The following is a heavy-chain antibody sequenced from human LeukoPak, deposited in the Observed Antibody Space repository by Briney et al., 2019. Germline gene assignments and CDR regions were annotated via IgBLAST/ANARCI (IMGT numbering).Heavy chain of an antibody. CDR3: AKPISGGLAVTADWFHP. CDR2: INANSGTT. D-gene: IGHD6-19*01. V-gene: IGHV3-23*01. J-gene: IGHJ5*01. Sequence: GGSLRLPCTASGFAFSVYAMSWLRQPPGKGLEWVSAINANSGTTSYAASVRGRFTISRDNSKNTLYLQLNTLRADDTATYYCAKPISGGLAVTADWFHPWGQGTLVVVSS. CDR1: GFAFSVYA.